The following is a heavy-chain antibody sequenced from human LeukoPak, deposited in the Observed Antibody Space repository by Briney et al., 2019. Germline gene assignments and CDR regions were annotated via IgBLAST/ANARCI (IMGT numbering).Heavy chain of an antibody. Sequence: GGSLRLSCAASGFTFSSCGMHWVRQAPGKGLEWVAVISYDGSNKYYADSVKGRFTISRDNSKNTLYLQMNSLRAEDTAVYYRATERRWLQSYVDYWGQGTLVTVSS. CDR1: GFTFSSCG. CDR2: ISYDGSNK. J-gene: IGHJ4*02. D-gene: IGHD5-24*01. CDR3: ATERRWLQSYVDY. V-gene: IGHV3-30*03.